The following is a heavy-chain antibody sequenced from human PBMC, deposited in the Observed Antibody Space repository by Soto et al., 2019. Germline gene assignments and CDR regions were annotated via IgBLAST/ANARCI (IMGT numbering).Heavy chain of an antibody. CDR2: VSWNSGSI. D-gene: IGHD2-15*01. J-gene: IGHJ4*02. V-gene: IGHV3-9*01. CDR1: GFIFDNHA. CDR3: ARRWDY. Sequence: PGGSLRLSCAASGFIFDNHAMNWVRQAPGKGLEWVAGVSWNSGSIDYADSVKGRFTISRDNAKNSLYLQMNSLRAEDTAVYYCARRWDYWGQGTMVTVYS.